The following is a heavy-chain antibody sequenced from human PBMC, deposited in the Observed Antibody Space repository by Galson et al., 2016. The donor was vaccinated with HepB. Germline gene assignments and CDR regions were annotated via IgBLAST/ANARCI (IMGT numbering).Heavy chain of an antibody. D-gene: IGHD2-21*02. CDR1: GYRFTSYW. Sequence: QSGAEVKKPGESLKISCKGSGYRFTSYWIGWVRHMPGIGLEWLGVIYPGDSDTTYTPSFQGQVTISADKSISTAYWQWSSLRASDTAMYYCARYCGGDCHDAFDIWGQGTLVTASS. V-gene: IGHV5-51*01. CDR2: IYPGDSDT. J-gene: IGHJ3*02. CDR3: ARYCGGDCHDAFDI.